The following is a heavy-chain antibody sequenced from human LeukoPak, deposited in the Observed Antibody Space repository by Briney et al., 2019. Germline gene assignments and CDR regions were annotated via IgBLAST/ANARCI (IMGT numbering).Heavy chain of an antibody. V-gene: IGHV3-30*02. CDR2: IRYDGSNK. CDR3: AKDGLMYDFWSGYYRPSDVYYYYYMDV. CDR1: GFTFSSYA. D-gene: IGHD3-3*01. J-gene: IGHJ6*03. Sequence: GGSLRLSCAASGFTFSSYAMHWVRQAPGKGLEWVAFIRYDGSNKYYADSVKGRFTISRDNSKNTLYLQMNSLRAEDTAVYYCAKDGLMYDFWSGYYRPSDVYYYYYMDVWGKGTTVTVSS.